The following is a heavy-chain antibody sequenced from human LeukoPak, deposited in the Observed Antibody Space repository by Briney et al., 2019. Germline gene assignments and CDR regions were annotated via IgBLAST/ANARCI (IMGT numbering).Heavy chain of an antibody. CDR3: TRGSGAINWLEP. J-gene: IGHJ5*02. D-gene: IGHD2-15*01. CDR2: IRSEDNSYAT. V-gene: IGHV3-73*01. Sequence: QAGGSLKLSCAASGFTFSGSAMHWVRQASGKGLEWVGRIRSEDNSYATAYAASVKGRFTISRDDSKNTAYLQMNSLKTEDTAVYYCTRGSGAINWLEPWGQGTLVTVSS. CDR1: GFTFSGSA.